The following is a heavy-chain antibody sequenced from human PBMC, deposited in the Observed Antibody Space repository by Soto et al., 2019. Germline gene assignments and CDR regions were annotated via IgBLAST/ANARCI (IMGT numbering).Heavy chain of an antibody. Sequence: GGSLRLSCAASGFTFSSYAMSWVRQAPGKGLEWVSAISGSGGSTYYADSVKGRFTISRDNSKNTLYLQMNSLRAEDTAVYYCAKDSRPAYYYDSSGYYWGQGTLVTVSS. V-gene: IGHV3-23*01. J-gene: IGHJ4*02. CDR1: GFTFSSYA. CDR2: ISGSGGST. CDR3: AKDSRPAYYYDSSGYY. D-gene: IGHD3-22*01.